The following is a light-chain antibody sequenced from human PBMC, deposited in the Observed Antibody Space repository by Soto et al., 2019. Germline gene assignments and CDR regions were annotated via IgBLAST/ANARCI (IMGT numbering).Light chain of an antibody. V-gene: IGKV3-11*01. Sequence: EIVLTQSPATLSLSPGNRATLSCSASQSVNGYLAWYQQKPGQAPRLLIYDASNRATVIPARFSGSGSGTDFTPTITCLEPEDFAFYYCQQRSNWPSTFGGGTKVEI. CDR3: QQRSNWPST. CDR1: QSVNGY. J-gene: IGKJ4*01. CDR2: DAS.